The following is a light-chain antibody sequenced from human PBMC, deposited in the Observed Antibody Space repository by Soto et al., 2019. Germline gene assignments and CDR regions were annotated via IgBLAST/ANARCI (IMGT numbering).Light chain of an antibody. J-gene: IGLJ1*01. CDR3: QSSDNSGRYPYV. CDR2: KDN. CDR1: ALPKQY. Sequence: SYELTQPPSVSVSPGQTARITCSGVALPKQYAYWYQQKPGQAPVVVICKDNERPSGVPERFSGSSSGTTVTLTISGVQAEYEADYYCQSSDNSGRYPYVFGTGTKLTVL. V-gene: IGLV3-25*02.